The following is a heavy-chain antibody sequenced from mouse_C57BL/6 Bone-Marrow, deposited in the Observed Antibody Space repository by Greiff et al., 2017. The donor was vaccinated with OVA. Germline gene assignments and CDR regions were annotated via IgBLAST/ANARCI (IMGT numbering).Heavy chain of an antibody. J-gene: IGHJ4*01. CDR2: IDPSDSET. CDR3: ARSYCYGSDYAMDY. CDR1: GYTFTSYW. V-gene: IGHV1-52*01. D-gene: IGHD1-1*01. Sequence: VQLSCKASGYTFTSYWMHWVKQRPIQGLEWIGNIDPSDSETHYNQKFKDKATLTVDKSSSTAYMQLSSLTSEDSAVYSCARSYCYGSDYAMDYWGQGTSVTVSS.